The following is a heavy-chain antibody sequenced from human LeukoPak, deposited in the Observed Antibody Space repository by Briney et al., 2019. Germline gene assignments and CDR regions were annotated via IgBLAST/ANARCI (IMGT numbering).Heavy chain of an antibody. J-gene: IGHJ3*01. CDR3: ARRLSLRFDAFAV. CDR1: GFTFSSYS. CDR2: MSDIGPNT. D-gene: IGHD3-3*01. Sequence: GGSLRLSCAASGFTFSSYSMNWVRQAPGKGLEWVSSMSDIGPNTYYADSVKGRFTISRDTSKNTLFLQMNSLRAEDTALYFCARRLSLRFDAFAVWGPGTVVTVSS. V-gene: IGHV3-23*01.